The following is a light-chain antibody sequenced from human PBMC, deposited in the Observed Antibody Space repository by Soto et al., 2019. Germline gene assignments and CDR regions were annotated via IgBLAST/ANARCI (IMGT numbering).Light chain of an antibody. Sequence: IQMTQPPCTLSASVGDRVTITCRPRQSMSSRLAWYQQKPGKAPKRLIYDASSLERGVPSRSSGSGSGTEFNLTISSLQPDDFATYYCQQYNTFYSFGQGTKVDIK. V-gene: IGKV1-5*01. J-gene: IGKJ2*03. CDR3: QQYNTFYS. CDR1: QSMSSR. CDR2: DAS.